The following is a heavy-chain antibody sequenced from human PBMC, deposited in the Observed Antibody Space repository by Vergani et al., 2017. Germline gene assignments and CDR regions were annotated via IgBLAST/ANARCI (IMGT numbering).Heavy chain of an antibody. CDR3: ARPRADYDFWSGYYNRAFDI. Sequence: EVQLLESGGGLVQPGGSLRLSCAASGFTFSSYAMSWVRQAPGKGLEWVSAISGSGGSTYYADSVKGRFTISRDNAKNSLYLQMNSLRAEDTAVYYCARPRADYDFWSGYYNRAFDIWGQGTMVTVSS. D-gene: IGHD3-3*01. CDR1: GFTFSSYA. J-gene: IGHJ3*02. CDR2: ISGSGGST. V-gene: IGHV3-23*01.